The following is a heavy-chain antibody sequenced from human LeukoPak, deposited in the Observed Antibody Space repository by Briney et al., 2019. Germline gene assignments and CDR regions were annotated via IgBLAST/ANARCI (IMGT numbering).Heavy chain of an antibody. J-gene: IGHJ4*02. CDR3: ARDGGYSYAMNDY. CDR2: INPSGGST. V-gene: IGHV1-46*01. CDR1: GYTLTRYY. D-gene: IGHD5-18*01. Sequence: VSVKVSCKASGYTLTRYYMHCVRQAPGQGREWRGIINPSGGSTSYAQKFKGRVTMTRDTSTSTVYMELSSLRSEDTAVYYCARDGGYSYAMNDYWGQGTLVTVSS.